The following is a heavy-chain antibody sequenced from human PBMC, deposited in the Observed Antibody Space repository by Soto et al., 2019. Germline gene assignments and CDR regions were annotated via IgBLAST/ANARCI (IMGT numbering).Heavy chain of an antibody. CDR1: GFTVRSNY. J-gene: IGHJ6*03. CDR2: IYGGGST. Sequence: GGSLRLSCAASGFTVRSNYMNWVRQAPGRGLEWVSVIYGGGSTYYADSVKGRFTISRDNSKNTLYLQMDSLRAEDTAVYYCACDVAYYYYYYMDVWGKGTTVTVSS. CDR3: ACDVAYYYYYYMDV. V-gene: IGHV3-66*01. D-gene: IGHD2-21*01.